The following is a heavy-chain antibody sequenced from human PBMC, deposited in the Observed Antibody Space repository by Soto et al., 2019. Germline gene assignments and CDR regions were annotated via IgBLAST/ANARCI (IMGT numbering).Heavy chain of an antibody. D-gene: IGHD6-19*01. J-gene: IGHJ5*02. CDR2: IYYSGST. V-gene: IGHV4-30-4*01. CDR1: GGSISSGDYY. CDR3: ARERPDGCRLDP. Sequence: QVQLQESGPGLVKPSQTLSLTCTVSGGSISSGDYYWSWIRQPPGKGLEWIGYIYYSGSTYHNPSLKSRVTISVDTSKNRFSLKLSSVTAAVTAVYYCARERPDGCRLDPWGQGTLVTVSS.